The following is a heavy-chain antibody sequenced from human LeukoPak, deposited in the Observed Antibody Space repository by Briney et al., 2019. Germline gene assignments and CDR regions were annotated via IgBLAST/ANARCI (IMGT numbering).Heavy chain of an antibody. CDR1: GFTFSSYG. CDR2: IRYDGSNK. D-gene: IGHD4-17*01. Sequence: GGSLRLSCAASGFTFSSYGMHWVRQAPGKGLEWVAFIRYDGSNKYYADSVKGRFTISRDNSKNTLYLQMNSLRAEDTAVYYCAKDLDYANYYMDVWGKGTTVTISS. J-gene: IGHJ6*03. CDR3: AKDLDYANYYMDV. V-gene: IGHV3-30*02.